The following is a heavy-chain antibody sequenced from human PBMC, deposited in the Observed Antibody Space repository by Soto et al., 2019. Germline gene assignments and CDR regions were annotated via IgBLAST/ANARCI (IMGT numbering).Heavy chain of an antibody. CDR3: AKDLRRATMVRGVTIQNWFDP. CDR2: ISGSGGST. Sequence: GSLRLSCAASGFTFSSYAMSWVRQAPGKGLEWVSAISGSGGSTYYADSVKGRFTISRDNSKNTLYLQVNSLRAEDTAVYYCAKDLRRATMVRGVTIQNWFDPWGQGTLVTVS. CDR1: GFTFSSYA. V-gene: IGHV3-23*01. D-gene: IGHD3-10*01. J-gene: IGHJ5*02.